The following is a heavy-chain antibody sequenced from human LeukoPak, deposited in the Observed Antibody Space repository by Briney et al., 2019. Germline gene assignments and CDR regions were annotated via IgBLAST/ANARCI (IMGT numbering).Heavy chain of an antibody. Sequence: PSETLSLTCTVSGGSISSGDYYWSWIRQPPGKGLEWIGYIYYSGSTYYNPSLKSRVTISVDTSKNQFSLKLSSVTAADTAVYYCARRLVRGVSNYYYYYYMDVWGKGTTVTVSS. J-gene: IGHJ6*03. D-gene: IGHD3-10*01. CDR3: ARRLVRGVSNYYYYYYMDV. V-gene: IGHV4-30-4*08. CDR2: IYYSGST. CDR1: GGSISSGDYY.